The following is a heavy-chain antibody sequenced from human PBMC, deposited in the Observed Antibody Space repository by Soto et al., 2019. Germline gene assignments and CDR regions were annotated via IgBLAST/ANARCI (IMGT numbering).Heavy chain of an antibody. CDR2: ISDSGDST. J-gene: IGHJ4*02. Sequence: EVQLLESGGGLLQPGGSLRLSCAASGLTFSSHAMTWVRQAPGKGLQWVSTISDSGDSTYYADSVKGRFTISRDNSKNTLYLQMNSLRAEDTAVYHCAKVGWIGGQGTLVTVSS. D-gene: IGHD5-12*01. CDR3: AKVGWI. CDR1: GLTFSSHA. V-gene: IGHV3-23*01.